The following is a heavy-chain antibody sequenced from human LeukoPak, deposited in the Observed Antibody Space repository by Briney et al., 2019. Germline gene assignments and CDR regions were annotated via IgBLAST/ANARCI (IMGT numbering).Heavy chain of an antibody. CDR2: IYPGDSDT. CDR1: GYSFTTYW. Sequence: GESLKISCKASGYSFTTYWIGWVRQMPGKGLEWMGIIYPGDSDTRYSPSFQGQVTISADKSISTAYLQWSSLKASDTAMYYCASGYYDILTGYYNGVDYWGQGTLVTVSS. CDR3: ASGYYDILTGYYNGVDY. V-gene: IGHV5-51*01. D-gene: IGHD3-9*01. J-gene: IGHJ4*02.